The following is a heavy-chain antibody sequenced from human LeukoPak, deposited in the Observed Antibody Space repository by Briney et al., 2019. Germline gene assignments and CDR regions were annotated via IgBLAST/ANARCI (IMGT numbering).Heavy chain of an antibody. CDR2: ISGSGGTT. D-gene: IGHD6-19*01. J-gene: IGHJ4*02. CDR1: GFTFSSYA. CDR3: AKDPGYTSGWYNDY. Sequence: GSLRLSCAASGFTFSSYAMTWVRQAPGKGLEWVSGISGSGGTTYYADSVKGRFTISRDNSKKTLYLQMNSLRVEDTAVYYCAKDPGYTSGWYNDYWGQGTLVTVSS. V-gene: IGHV3-23*01.